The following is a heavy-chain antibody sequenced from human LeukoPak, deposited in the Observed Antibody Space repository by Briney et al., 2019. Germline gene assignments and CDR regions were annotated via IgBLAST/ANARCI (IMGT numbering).Heavy chain of an antibody. Sequence: ASVKVSCKASGYTFTGYYMHWVRQAPGQGLEWMGIINPSGGSTSYAQKFQGRVTMTRDTSTSTVYMELSSLRSEDTAVYYCARVIAAAGTGYYYYMDVWGKGTTVTVSS. V-gene: IGHV1-46*01. D-gene: IGHD6-13*01. CDR3: ARVIAAAGTGYYYYMDV. CDR1: GYTFTGYY. J-gene: IGHJ6*03. CDR2: INPSGGST.